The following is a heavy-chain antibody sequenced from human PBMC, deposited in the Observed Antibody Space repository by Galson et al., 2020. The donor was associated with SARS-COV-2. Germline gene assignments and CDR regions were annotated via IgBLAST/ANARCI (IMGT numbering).Heavy chain of an antibody. V-gene: IGHV4-59*01. CDR2: LFESVSP. CDR1: GDSLSSWS. Sequence: ASETLSLRCTVSGDSLSSWSWTWIRQAPGKGLQWLGALFESVSPTSHPSLWGRVTISADTSKSHFSLKLSSVTAADTAVYYCARVTYYYNSSGQRSYALDIWGQGTKVRVSS. D-gene: IGHD3-22*01. CDR3: ARVTYYYNSSGQRSYALDI. J-gene: IGHJ3*02.